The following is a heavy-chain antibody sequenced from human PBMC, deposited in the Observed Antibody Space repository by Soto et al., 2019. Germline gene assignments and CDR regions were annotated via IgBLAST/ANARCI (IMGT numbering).Heavy chain of an antibody. J-gene: IGHJ6*03. CDR2: IYYSGST. CDR1: GGSISSYY. CDR3: ARGKKQLGYYYYYMDV. D-gene: IGHD6-13*01. Sequence: SETLSLTCTVPGGSISSYYWSWIRQPPGKGLEWIGYIYYSGSTNYNPSLKSRVTISVDTSKNQFSLKLSSVTAADTAVYYCARGKKQLGYYYYYMDVWGKGTTVTVSS. V-gene: IGHV4-59*01.